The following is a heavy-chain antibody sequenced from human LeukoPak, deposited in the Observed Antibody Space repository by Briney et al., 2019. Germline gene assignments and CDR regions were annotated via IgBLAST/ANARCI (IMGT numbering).Heavy chain of an antibody. J-gene: IGHJ4*02. CDR2: IYYSGST. CDR3: ARARRWSGSTSYFGY. Sequence: SETLSLTCTLSGGPISSCFWRWIRQPPGKKLGWLGYIYYSGSTNYNPSLKSRVTLSVDTSKNQFSQKLSSMTAADTAVYYCARARRWSGSTSYFGYWGQGTLVTVSS. V-gene: IGHV4-59*01. CDR1: GGPISSCF. D-gene: IGHD3-10*02.